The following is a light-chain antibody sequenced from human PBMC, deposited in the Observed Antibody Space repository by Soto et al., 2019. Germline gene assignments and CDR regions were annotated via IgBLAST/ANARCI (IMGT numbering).Light chain of an antibody. CDR1: SSNIGGNS. CDR2: DDD. Sequence: QSVMTQPPSVSAAPGQTVTISCSGSSSNIGGNSVSWYQQLPGTAPKLLIYDDDKRPSGIPDRFSGSKSGTSATLGITGFQTGDEADYYCGSWDSSLSAYVFAPGTKLTVL. J-gene: IGLJ1*01. V-gene: IGLV1-51*01. CDR3: GSWDSSLSAYV.